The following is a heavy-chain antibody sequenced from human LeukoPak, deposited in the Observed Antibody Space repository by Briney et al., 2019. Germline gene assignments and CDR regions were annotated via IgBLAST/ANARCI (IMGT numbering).Heavy chain of an antibody. J-gene: IGHJ4*02. V-gene: IGHV1-69*05. CDR2: IIPIFGTA. Sequence: ASVKVSCKASGGTFSSYAISWVRQAPGQGLEWMGGIIPIFGTANYAQKFQGRVTMTRDTSTSTIYMELSSLRSEDTAVYYCARDPRGNSVYVFDYWGQGTLVTVSS. CDR1: GGTFSSYA. CDR3: ARDPRGNSVYVFDY. D-gene: IGHD5/OR15-5a*01.